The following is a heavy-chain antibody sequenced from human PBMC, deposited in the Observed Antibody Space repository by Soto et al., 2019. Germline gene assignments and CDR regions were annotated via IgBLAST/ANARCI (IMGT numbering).Heavy chain of an antibody. D-gene: IGHD2-2*01. V-gene: IGHV1-18*01. J-gene: IGHJ4*02. CDR1: GYTFTSYG. Sequence: QVQLVQSGAEVKKPGASVKVSCKASGYTFTSYGISWVRQAPGQGLEWMGWISAYNGNTNYAQKLQGRVNMTTDTSTSTDYMELRSLRSDDTAVYDCARGLKRVVVPAAMPYWGQGTLVTVSS. CDR2: ISAYNGNT. CDR3: ARGLKRVVVPAAMPY.